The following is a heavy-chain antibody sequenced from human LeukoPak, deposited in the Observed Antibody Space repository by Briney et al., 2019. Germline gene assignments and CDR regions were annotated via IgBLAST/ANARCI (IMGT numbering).Heavy chain of an antibody. J-gene: IGHJ4*02. D-gene: IGHD3-22*01. CDR3: AKLRTYYYGSSPDY. CDR2: ISGSGGST. Sequence: GGSLRLSCSASGFTFSTYWMHWVRQAPGKGLEWVSAISGSGGSTYYADSVKGRFTISRDNSKNTLYLQMNSLRAEDTAVYYCAKLRTYYYGSSPDYWGQGTLVTVSS. CDR1: GFTFSTYW. V-gene: IGHV3-23*01.